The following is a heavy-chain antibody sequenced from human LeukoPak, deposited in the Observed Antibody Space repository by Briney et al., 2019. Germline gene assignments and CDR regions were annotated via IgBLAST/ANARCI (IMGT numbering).Heavy chain of an antibody. D-gene: IGHD1-7*01. V-gene: IGHV1-8*01. CDR2: MNPNSGNT. J-gene: IGHJ4*02. CDR3: AWGITGTTRLHY. Sequence: VASVKVSCKASGYTFTSYDINWARQATGQGLEWMGWMNPNSGNTGYAQKFQGRVTMTRNTSISTAYMELSSLRSEDTAVYYCAWGITGTTRLHYWGQGTLVTVSS. CDR1: GYTFTSYD.